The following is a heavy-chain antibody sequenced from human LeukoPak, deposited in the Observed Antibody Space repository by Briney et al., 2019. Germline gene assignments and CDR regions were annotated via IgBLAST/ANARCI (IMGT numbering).Heavy chain of an antibody. Sequence: GGSLRLSCAASGNSWMHWVRQVPGKGLVWVSHINSDGSWTSYADSVKGRFTISKDNAKNTVYLQMNSLRAEDTAVYYCVSFYETYWGRGTLVTVSS. CDR3: VSFYETY. CDR1: GNSW. V-gene: IGHV3-74*01. D-gene: IGHD2/OR15-2a*01. J-gene: IGHJ4*02. CDR2: INSDGSWT.